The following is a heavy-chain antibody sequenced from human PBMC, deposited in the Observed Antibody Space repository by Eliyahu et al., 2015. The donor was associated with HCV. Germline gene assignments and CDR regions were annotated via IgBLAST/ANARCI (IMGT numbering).Heavy chain of an antibody. V-gene: IGHV3-23*01. Sequence: VQLLESGGGLVQPGGSLRLSCAASGFTFGSYAMSWVRQAPGKGLEWVSAITGSGGSTYSADSVKGRFTISRDNSKSTLYLQMNSLRAEDTAIYYCAKDRATLYYFDYWGQGTLVTVSS. CDR2: ITGSGGST. D-gene: IGHD5-12*01. J-gene: IGHJ4*02. CDR3: AKDRATLYYFDY. CDR1: GFTFGSYA.